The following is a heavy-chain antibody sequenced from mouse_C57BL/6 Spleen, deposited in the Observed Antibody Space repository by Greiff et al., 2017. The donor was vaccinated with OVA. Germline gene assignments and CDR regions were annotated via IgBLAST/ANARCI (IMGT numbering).Heavy chain of an antibody. J-gene: IGHJ2*01. V-gene: IGHV1-55*01. D-gene: IGHD4-1*01. CDR1: GYTFTSYW. Sequence: VQLQQSGAELVKPGASVKMSCKASGYTFTSYWITWVKQRPGQGLEWIGDIYPGSGSTNYNEKFKSKATLTVDTSSSTAYMQLSSLTSEDSAGYYCARGTVTEDYWGQGTTLTVSS. CDR2: IYPGSGST. CDR3: ARGTVTEDY.